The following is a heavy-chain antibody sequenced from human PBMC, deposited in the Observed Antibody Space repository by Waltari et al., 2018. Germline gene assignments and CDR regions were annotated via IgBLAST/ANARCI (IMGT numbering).Heavy chain of an antibody. CDR3: AREAMVRGETRGGDWFDP. CDR1: GGSISSYY. V-gene: IGHV4-4*07. CDR2: IYTSGST. D-gene: IGHD3-10*01. Sequence: QVQLQESGPGLVKPSETLSLTCTVSGGSISSYYWSWIRQPAGKGLEWIGRIYTSGSTNYNPSLKSRVTMSVDTSKNQFSLKLSSVTAADTAVYYCAREAMVRGETRGGDWFDPWGQGTLVTVSS. J-gene: IGHJ5*02.